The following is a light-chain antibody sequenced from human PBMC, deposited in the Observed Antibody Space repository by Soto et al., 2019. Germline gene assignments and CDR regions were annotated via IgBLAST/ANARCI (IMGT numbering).Light chain of an antibody. Sequence: EIVLTQSPGTLSLSPGERATLSCRASQSVSSIYLAWYQQKPGQAPRLLIYGASSRATGIPDRFSGSGSGTDFTLTIRRLEPEDFAVYYCQQYGSSPQTFGPGTKVDIK. J-gene: IGKJ3*01. V-gene: IGKV3-20*01. CDR1: QSVSSIY. CDR2: GAS. CDR3: QQYGSSPQT.